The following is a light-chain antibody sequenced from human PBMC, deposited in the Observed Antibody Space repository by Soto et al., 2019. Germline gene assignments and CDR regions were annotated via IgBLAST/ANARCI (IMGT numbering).Light chain of an antibody. V-gene: IGKV3-20*01. Sequence: EIVLTQSPGTLSLSPGERATLSCRASQSLGNTYLAWYQRKPGQAPSLLIYDASSRATDIPDRFSGRAAGTVFTLTISRVEAEDSAVYYCQQYGTSITFGQGTRLEIK. CDR1: QSLGNTY. CDR2: DAS. J-gene: IGKJ5*01. CDR3: QQYGTSIT.